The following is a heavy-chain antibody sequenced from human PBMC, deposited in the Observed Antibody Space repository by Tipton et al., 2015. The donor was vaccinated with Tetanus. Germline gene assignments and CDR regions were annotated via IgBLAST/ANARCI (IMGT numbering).Heavy chain of an antibody. CDR1: GASISDKKYY. CDR3: ARDRGFTTYNYFDP. D-gene: IGHD5-24*01. J-gene: IGHJ5*02. Sequence: TLSLTCTVSGASISDKKYYWGWIRQAPGKGLEWIASIYFQGSPYYSPSLKSRLTIDVDTSQNLFSLRLTSVTAADTAVYYCARDRGFTTYNYFDPWGQGTLVTVSS. V-gene: IGHV4-39*02. CDR2: IYFQGSP.